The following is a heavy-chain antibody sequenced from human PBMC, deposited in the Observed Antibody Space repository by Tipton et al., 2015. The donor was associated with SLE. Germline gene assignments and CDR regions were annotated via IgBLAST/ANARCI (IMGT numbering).Heavy chain of an antibody. CDR1: RFTFSRFA. Sequence: SLRLSCAASRFTFSRFAMTWVRQAPGKGLEWVSTISGSGGSTYYADSVKGRFTISRDNSKNTLYLEMKSLRAEDTAVYYCAKLDSSYDYMWGSYRRPGDAFDIWGQGTMVTVSS. CDR3: AKLDSSYDYMWGSYRRPGDAFDI. J-gene: IGHJ3*02. V-gene: IGHV3-23*01. D-gene: IGHD3-16*02. CDR2: ISGSGGST.